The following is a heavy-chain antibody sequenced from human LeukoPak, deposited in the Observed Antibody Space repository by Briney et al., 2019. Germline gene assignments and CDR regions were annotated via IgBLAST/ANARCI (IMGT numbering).Heavy chain of an antibody. CDR2: IHTSGST. Sequence: SGTLSLTCTVSGCSITAHYWSWIRHPPGKGLEWIGRIHTSGSTNYTPSLVGRATMSLDTSKNQFSLNLSSVTAADTALYYCARNLGYNWFGPWGEGTLVTVSS. CDR3: ARNLGYNWFGP. D-gene: IGHD1-26*01. J-gene: IGHJ5*02. V-gene: IGHV4-4*07. CDR1: GCSITAHY.